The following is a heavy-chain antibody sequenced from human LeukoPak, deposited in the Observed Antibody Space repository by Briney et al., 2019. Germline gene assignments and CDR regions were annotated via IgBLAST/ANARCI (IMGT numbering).Heavy chain of an antibody. J-gene: IGHJ4*02. V-gene: IGHV4-59*01. CDR3: ARHIAVATLFDY. CDR1: GSSISSYY. CDR2: IYYSGST. Sequence: SETLSLTCTVSGSSISSYYWSWIRQPPGKGLEWIGYIYYSGSTNYNPSLKSRVTISVDTSKNQFSLKLSSVTAADTAVYYCARHIAVATLFDYWGQGTLVTVSS. D-gene: IGHD6-19*01.